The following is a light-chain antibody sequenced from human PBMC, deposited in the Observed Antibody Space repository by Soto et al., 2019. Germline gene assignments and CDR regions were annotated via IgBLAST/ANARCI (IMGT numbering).Light chain of an antibody. Sequence: EIVLTQSPGTLSLSPGERATLSCRASQSLSSSYLAWYQQKPGQAPRLLIYDASSRATGIPDRFSGSGSGTDFTLTISRLEPEDFVVYFCQQCGISPFTFGPGTKVDIK. CDR1: QSLSSSY. CDR3: QQCGISPFT. V-gene: IGKV3-20*01. J-gene: IGKJ3*01. CDR2: DAS.